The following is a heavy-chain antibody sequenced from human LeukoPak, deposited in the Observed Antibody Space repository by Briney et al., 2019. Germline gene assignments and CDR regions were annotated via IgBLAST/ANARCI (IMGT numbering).Heavy chain of an antibody. V-gene: IGHV4-4*02. J-gene: IGHJ4*02. D-gene: IGHD3-16*01. CDR3: ARGRDFTWGY. Sequence: GFTLSNYWMHWVRQPRGKGREWVVEIYDSGRTKYNPSLERRATISVDKNENQFSLKLISVPAADAAVYYWARGRDFTWGYWGQGTLVTVSS. CDR1: GFTLSNYW. CDR2: IYDSGRT.